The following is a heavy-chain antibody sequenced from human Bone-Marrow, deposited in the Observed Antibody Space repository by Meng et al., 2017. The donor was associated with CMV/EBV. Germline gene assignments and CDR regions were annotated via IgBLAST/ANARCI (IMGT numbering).Heavy chain of an antibody. CDR3: ARETLPLWYYYGSGSQKTYYFDY. J-gene: IGHJ4*02. CDR2: ISSSGSTI. V-gene: IGHV3-48*03. CDR1: GFTFSSYE. D-gene: IGHD3-10*01. Sequence: GGSLRLSCAASGFTFSSYEMNWVRQAPGKGLEWVSYISSSGSTIYYADSVKGRFTISRDNAKNSLYLQMNSLRAEDTAVYYCARETLPLWYYYGSGSQKTYYFDYWGQRTLVTVSS.